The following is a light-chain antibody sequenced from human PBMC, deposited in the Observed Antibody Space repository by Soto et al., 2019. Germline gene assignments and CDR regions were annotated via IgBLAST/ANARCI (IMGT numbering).Light chain of an antibody. CDR2: DVS. Sequence: QSALTQPRSVSGSPGQSVTISCTGTSSDVGTYDFASWYQQHPGKAPRLMIFDVSERPSGVPDRFSGSKSGNTASLTISGLQAEDEADYYCCLYAVTFYVFGTGTKGTVL. CDR3: CLYAVTFYV. J-gene: IGLJ1*01. CDR1: SSDVGTYDF. V-gene: IGLV2-11*01.